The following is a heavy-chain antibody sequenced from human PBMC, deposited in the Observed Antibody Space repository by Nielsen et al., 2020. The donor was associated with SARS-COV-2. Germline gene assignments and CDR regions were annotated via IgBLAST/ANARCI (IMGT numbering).Heavy chain of an antibody. V-gene: IGHV4-31*03. Sequence: SETLSLTCTVSGGSISSGGYYWSWIRQHPGKGLEWIGYIYYSGSTYYNPSLKSRVTISVDTSKNQFSLKLSSVTAADTAVYYCARHWWYYGSGSSNWFDPWGQGTLVTVSS. J-gene: IGHJ5*02. D-gene: IGHD3-10*01. CDR1: GGSISSGGYY. CDR3: ARHWWYYGSGSSNWFDP. CDR2: IYYSGST.